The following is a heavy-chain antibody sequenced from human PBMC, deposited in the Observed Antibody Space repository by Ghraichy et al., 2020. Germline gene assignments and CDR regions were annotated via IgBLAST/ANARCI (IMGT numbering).Heavy chain of an antibody. CDR1: GFTFSSYA. CDR3: AKFSSGSGFPDAFDI. CDR2: ISGSGGNT. D-gene: IGHD3-10*01. Sequence: GGSLRLSCAASGFTFSSYAMSWVRQAPGRGLEWVSAISGSGGNTYYADSVKGRFTISRDSSKHTLYLQMNSLRAEDTAVYYCAKFSSGSGFPDAFDIWGQGTMGTVSS. V-gene: IGHV3-23*01. J-gene: IGHJ3*02.